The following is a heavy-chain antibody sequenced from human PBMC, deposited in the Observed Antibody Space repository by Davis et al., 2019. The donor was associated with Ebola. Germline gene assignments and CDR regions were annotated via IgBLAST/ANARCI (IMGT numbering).Heavy chain of an antibody. Sequence: GESLKISCAASGFTFSSYAMSWVRQAPGKGLEWVSAISGSGGSTYYADSVKGRFTISRDNSKNTLYLQMNSLRAEDTAVYYCAKDTNSGSPYYMDVWAKGPRSPSP. D-gene: IGHD1-26*01. V-gene: IGHV3-23*01. CDR3: AKDTNSGSPYYMDV. J-gene: IGHJ6*03. CDR2: ISGSGGST. CDR1: GFTFSSYA.